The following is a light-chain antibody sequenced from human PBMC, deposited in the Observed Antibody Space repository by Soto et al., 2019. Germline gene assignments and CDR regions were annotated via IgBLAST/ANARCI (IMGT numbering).Light chain of an antibody. CDR2: GAS. Sequence: EIVLTQSPGTLSLSPGERATLSCRASQSVSSSYLAWYQQKPGQAPRLLIYGASSRATGIQDRFSGSGSGTVFTLTISRLEPEYFAVYYCQQYGSSPRTFGQGTKLEIK. CDR1: QSVSSSY. CDR3: QQYGSSPRT. V-gene: IGKV3-20*01. J-gene: IGKJ2*01.